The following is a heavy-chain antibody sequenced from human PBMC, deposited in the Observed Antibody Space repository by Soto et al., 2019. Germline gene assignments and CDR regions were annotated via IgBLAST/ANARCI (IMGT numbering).Heavy chain of an antibody. CDR2: ISSSGGST. D-gene: IGHD5-18*01. Sequence: EVQLLESGGGLVQPGGSPRLSCAASGFTFGSYAMNWVRQAPGKGLEWVSAISSSGGSTYYADSVKGRFTISRDNSKNTLYLQMNSLRAEDTALYYCARETAVVTGPWDYWGQGTLVTVSS. CDR3: ARETAVVTGPWDY. CDR1: GFTFGSYA. J-gene: IGHJ4*02. V-gene: IGHV3-23*01.